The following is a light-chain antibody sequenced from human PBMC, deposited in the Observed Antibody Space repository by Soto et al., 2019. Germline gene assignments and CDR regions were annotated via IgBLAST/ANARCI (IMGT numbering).Light chain of an antibody. CDR1: QSVSSN. CDR3: QQYNNWVIT. CDR2: GAS. J-gene: IGKJ5*01. V-gene: IGKV3-15*01. Sequence: EIVMTQSPATLSVSPGERATLSCRASQSVSSNLAWYQQKPGQAPRLLIYGASTSATGIPARFSGSGSGTEFTLTFSSLQYEDFAVYYCQQYNNWVITFGQGTRLEIK.